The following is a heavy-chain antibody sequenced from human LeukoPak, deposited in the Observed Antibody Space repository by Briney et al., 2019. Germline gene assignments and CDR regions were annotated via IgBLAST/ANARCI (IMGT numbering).Heavy chain of an antibody. V-gene: IGHV1-69*04. CDR1: GGTFSSYA. Sequence: ASVKVSCKASGGTFSSYAISWVRQAPGQGLEWMGRIIPSLGIANYAQKFQGRVTITADKSTSTAYMELSSLRSEDTAVYYCAREGASRGYSGYDPLTPLYYWGQGTLVTVSS. CDR2: IIPSLGIA. CDR3: AREGASRGYSGYDPLTPLYY. J-gene: IGHJ4*02. D-gene: IGHD5-12*01.